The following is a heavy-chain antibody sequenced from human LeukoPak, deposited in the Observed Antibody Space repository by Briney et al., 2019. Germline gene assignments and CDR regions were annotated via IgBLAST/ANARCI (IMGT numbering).Heavy chain of an antibody. D-gene: IGHD4-17*01. V-gene: IGHV4-34*01. CDR3: ARGPTVIDY. CDR1: GGSFSGYY. CDR2: INHSGST. J-gene: IGHJ4*02. Sequence: SETLSLTCAVYGGSFSGYYWSWIRQPPGKGLEWIGEINHSGSTNYNPSLKSRVTTSVDTSKNQFSLKLSSVTAADTAVYYCARGPTVIDYWGQGTLVTVSS.